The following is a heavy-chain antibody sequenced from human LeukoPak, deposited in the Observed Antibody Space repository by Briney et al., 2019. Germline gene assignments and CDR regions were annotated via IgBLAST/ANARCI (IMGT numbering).Heavy chain of an antibody. Sequence: GASVKVSCKASGYTFTGYYIHWVLQAPGQGLEWMGWINPNSGGTDYAQKFQGRVTMTRDTSISTAYMELSRLSSDDTAVYYCARAQYFDWLSVYWGQGTLVTVSS. D-gene: IGHD3-9*01. V-gene: IGHV1-2*02. CDR2: INPNSGGT. CDR1: GYTFTGYY. CDR3: ARAQYFDWLSVY. J-gene: IGHJ4*02.